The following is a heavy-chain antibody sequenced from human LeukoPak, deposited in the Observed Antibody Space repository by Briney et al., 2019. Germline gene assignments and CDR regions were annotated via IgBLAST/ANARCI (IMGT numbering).Heavy chain of an antibody. CDR2: ISGGGDRT. Sequence: PGGSLILSCAASGITFSTFAMTWVRQAPGGGLECVSVISGGGDRTYYAESVKGRFTISRDNSKNTLYLQMNSLRAEDTAVYYCAKGHSAYGTGFDFWGQGTLVTVSS. CDR3: AKGHSAYGTGFDF. V-gene: IGHV3-23*01. D-gene: IGHD5-12*01. CDR1: GITFSTFA. J-gene: IGHJ4*02.